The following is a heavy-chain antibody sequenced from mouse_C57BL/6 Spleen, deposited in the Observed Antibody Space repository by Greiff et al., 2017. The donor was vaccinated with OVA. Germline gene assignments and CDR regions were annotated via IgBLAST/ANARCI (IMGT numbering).Heavy chain of an antibody. V-gene: IGHV14-4*01. Sequence: EVQLQQSGAELVRPGASVKLSCTASGFNIKDDYMHWVKQRPEQGLEWIGGIDPENGDTEYASKFQGKATITADTSSNTAYLQLSSLTSEDTSVYYCTTSDGYYNWGQGTTLSVAS. CDR1: GFNIKDDY. CDR3: TTSDGYYN. CDR2: IDPENGDT. J-gene: IGHJ2*01. D-gene: IGHD2-3*01.